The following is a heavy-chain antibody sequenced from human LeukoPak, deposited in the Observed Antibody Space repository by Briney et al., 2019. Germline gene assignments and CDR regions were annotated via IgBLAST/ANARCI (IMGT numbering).Heavy chain of an antibody. D-gene: IGHD6-19*01. CDR1: GFTFSSYA. V-gene: IGHV3-23*01. CDR3: AKDQGDWYLPPRD. CDR2: ISGSGGST. Sequence: GGSLRLSRAASGFTFSSYAMSWVRQAPGKGLEWVSAISGSGGSTYYADSVKGRFTISRDNSKNTLYLQMNSLRAEDTAVYYCAKDQGDWYLPPRDWGQGTLVTVSS. J-gene: IGHJ4*02.